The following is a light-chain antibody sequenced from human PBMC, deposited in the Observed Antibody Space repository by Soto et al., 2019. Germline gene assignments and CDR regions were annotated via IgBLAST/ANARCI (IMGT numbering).Light chain of an antibody. J-gene: IGKJ1*01. CDR1: QSILYSSNSKFY. Sequence: TWSPRSLAVSLGERATIKCSSSQSILYSSNSKFYFAYHQQKPGQPPEVLYYWASARDSGVSDRFSGRGSGTDFPLTISSLQDEDVAVYCCHQYYYCPHTFGQGTILDI. V-gene: IGKV4-1*01. CDR3: HQYYYCPHT. CDR2: WAS.